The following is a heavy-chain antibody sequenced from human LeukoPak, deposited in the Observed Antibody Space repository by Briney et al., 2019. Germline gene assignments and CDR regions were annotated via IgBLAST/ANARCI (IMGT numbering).Heavy chain of an antibody. V-gene: IGHV3-48*03. Sequence: GGSLRLSCAASGFTFSSYEMNWVRQAPGKGLEWVSYISSSGSTIYYADSVKGRFTISRDNAKNSLYLQMNSLRVEDTAVYYCVRDRHYIGNREVRFPYWGQGALVTVSS. CDR2: ISSSGSTI. J-gene: IGHJ4*02. D-gene: IGHD3-10*01. CDR3: VRDRHYIGNREVRFPY. CDR1: GFTFSSYE.